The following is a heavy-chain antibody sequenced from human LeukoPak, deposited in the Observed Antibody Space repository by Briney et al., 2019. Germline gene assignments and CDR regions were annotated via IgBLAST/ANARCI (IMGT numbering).Heavy chain of an antibody. CDR1: GFTFSSYA. J-gene: IGHJ6*02. Sequence: GGSLRLSCAASGFTFSSYAMNWVRQAPGKGLEWVSAISVSGDNTHYADSVKGRFTISRDNSKNTLYLQMNSLRAEDTAIYYCAKDGLGYSGYDYVYYYYGMDVWGQGTTVTVSS. CDR2: ISVSGDNT. CDR3: AKDGLGYSGYDYVYYYYGMDV. D-gene: IGHD5-12*01. V-gene: IGHV3-23*01.